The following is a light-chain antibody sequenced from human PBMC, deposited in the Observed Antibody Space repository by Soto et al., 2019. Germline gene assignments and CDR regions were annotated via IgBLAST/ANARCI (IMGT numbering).Light chain of an antibody. V-gene: IGKV1-5*03. CDR2: KAS. CDR1: RSVSDW. Sequence: DIQMTQSPSTLSASVGDRVTITCRGSRSVSDWLAWYQQKPGQAPKLLIYKASRLESGVPSRFSGSGSGTEFTLTINTLQPDDFSTYYCLHYNNYPYTFGPGSKLEIK. J-gene: IGKJ2*01. CDR3: LHYNNYPYT.